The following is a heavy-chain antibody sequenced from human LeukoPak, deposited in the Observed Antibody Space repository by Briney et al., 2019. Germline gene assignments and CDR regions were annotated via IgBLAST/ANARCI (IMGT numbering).Heavy chain of an antibody. CDR3: ARDALYIVDTAMAPGDS. J-gene: IGHJ4*02. CDR2: IGSSSSYI. D-gene: IGHD5-18*01. V-gene: IGHV3-21*01. Sequence: GGSLRLSCAASGFTFSSYSMNWVRQAPGKGLEWVSSIGSSSSYIYYADSVKGRFTISRDNAKNSLYLQMNSLRAEDTAVYYCARDALYIVDTAMAPGDSWGQGTLVTVSS. CDR1: GFTFSSYS.